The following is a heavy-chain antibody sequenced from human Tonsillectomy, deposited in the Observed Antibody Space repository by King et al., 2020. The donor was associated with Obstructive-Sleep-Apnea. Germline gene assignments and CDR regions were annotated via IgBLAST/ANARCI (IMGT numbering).Heavy chain of an antibody. CDR3: ARIITVTRFDY. Sequence: VQLVESGPGLVRPSETLSLTCTVSGYSISSGYYWGWIRQPPGKGLEWIGSIYHSGSTYYNPALKSRVTRAVDTSKNQFSLKLSSVTAADTAVYYCARIITVTRFDYWGQGTLFTVSS. V-gene: IGHV4-38-2*02. CDR1: GYSISSGYY. J-gene: IGHJ4*02. CDR2: IYHSGST. D-gene: IGHD4-17*01.